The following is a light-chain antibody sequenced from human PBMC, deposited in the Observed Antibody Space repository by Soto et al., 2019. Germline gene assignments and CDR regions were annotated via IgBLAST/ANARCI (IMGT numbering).Light chain of an antibody. J-gene: IGKJ4*01. CDR1: QGIRND. V-gene: IGKV1-6*01. CDR2: GAS. Sequence: QVTQFPSSLPASVGDRVTITCRPSQGIRNDLGWYQQKPGKAPKLLIYGASNLQTGVPSRFSGSGSGTDFTLTISSLQPEDVGTYYCLQEYSYPRILGGGTKVEIK. CDR3: LQEYSYPRI.